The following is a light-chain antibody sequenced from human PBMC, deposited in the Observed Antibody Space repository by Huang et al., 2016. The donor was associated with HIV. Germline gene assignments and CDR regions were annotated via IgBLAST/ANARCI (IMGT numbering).Light chain of an antibody. Sequence: IQMAQSPPSLSASVGDRVTISCRASQNIIRFRNWYQQKPGKAPKVLISGASSLHTEVPSRFSGSGSGTDFTLTISNVQPEDVGIYYCQQSYTSPRTSFGGGTRLDLK. CDR3: QQSYTSPRTS. V-gene: IGKV1-39*01. CDR1: QNIIRF. J-gene: IGKJ4*01. CDR2: GAS.